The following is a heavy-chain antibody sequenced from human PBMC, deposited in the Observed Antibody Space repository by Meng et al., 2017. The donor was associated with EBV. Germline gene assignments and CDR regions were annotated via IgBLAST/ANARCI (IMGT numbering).Heavy chain of an antibody. CDR3: ARGVEENGSHYPFDS. V-gene: IGHV7-4-1*02. J-gene: IGHJ4*02. D-gene: IGHD1-1*01. CDR2: INTYSGKA. CDR1: GYTFRNYA. Sequence: QVQLVPSGSEWKRPGASVQVSCKASGYTFRNYAINWMRQVPGQGLEWMGWINTYSGKATFAQGFTGRFVFSLDTPVTTAHLQISGLKTEDSAVYYCARGVEENGSHYPFDSWGQGTLVTVSS.